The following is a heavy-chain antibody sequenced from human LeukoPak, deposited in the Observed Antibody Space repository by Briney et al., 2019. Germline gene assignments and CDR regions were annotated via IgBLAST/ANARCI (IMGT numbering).Heavy chain of an antibody. CDR2: INHSGST. CDR1: GGSFSGYY. V-gene: IGHV4-34*01. J-gene: IGHJ3*02. Sequence: SETLSLTCAVYGGSFSGYYWSWIRQPPGKGLEWIGEINHSGSTNYNPSLKSRVTISVDTSKNQFSLKLSSVTAADTAVYYCARDGGSYGGQYAFDIWGQGTIVTVSS. D-gene: IGHD1-26*01. CDR3: ARDGGSYGGQYAFDI.